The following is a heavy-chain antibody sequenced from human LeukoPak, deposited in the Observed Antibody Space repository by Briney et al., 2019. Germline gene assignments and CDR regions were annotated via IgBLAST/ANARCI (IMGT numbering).Heavy chain of an antibody. J-gene: IGHJ6*02. V-gene: IGHV3-48*02. D-gene: IGHD3-10*01. CDR2: ISTSTITI. CDR1: GFTFSTYS. CDR3: ARDRTLRNYGSGMDYLGMDV. Sequence: GGSLRLSCAASGFTFSTYSMNWVRQAPGEGLEWVSFISTSTITIYYADSVKGRFTISRDNAKNSLFLQMNSLRDEDTAVYYCARDRTLRNYGSGMDYLGMDVWGQGTTVTVSS.